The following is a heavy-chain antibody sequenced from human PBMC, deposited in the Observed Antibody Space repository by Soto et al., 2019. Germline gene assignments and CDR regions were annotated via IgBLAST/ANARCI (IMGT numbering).Heavy chain of an antibody. D-gene: IGHD2-2*01. CDR3: ARERYQVISDGMDV. J-gene: IGHJ6*02. V-gene: IGHV1-2*02. CDR1: GYTFTGYY. CDR2: INPETGGT. Sequence: ASGKVSCKASGYTFTGYYVHWVRESPGQGLEWMGWINPETGGTSYAQKFQGRVTLSRDTSINTAYLELSRLRFDDAAVYFCARERYQVISDGMDVWGQGTTVPVSS.